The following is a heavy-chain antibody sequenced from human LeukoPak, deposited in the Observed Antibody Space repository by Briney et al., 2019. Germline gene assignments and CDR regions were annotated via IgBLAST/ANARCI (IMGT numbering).Heavy chain of an antibody. J-gene: IGHJ3*02. CDR2: IYSGGST. Sequence: GGSLRLSCAASGFSFSGYSMNWVRQAPGKGLEWVSVIYSGGSTYYADSVKGRFTISRDNSKNTLYLQMNSLRAEDTAVYYCASAMIVVAPDAFDIWGQGTMVTVSS. CDR3: ASAMIVVAPDAFDI. D-gene: IGHD3-22*01. CDR1: GFSFSGYS. V-gene: IGHV3-53*01.